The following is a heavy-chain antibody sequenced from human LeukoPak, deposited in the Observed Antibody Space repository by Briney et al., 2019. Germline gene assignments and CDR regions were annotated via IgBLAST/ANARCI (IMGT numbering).Heavy chain of an antibody. D-gene: IGHD6-19*01. V-gene: IGHV4-39*07. J-gene: IGHJ3*02. CDR2: IYYSGST. CDR3: ARSSGWPGGAFDI. Sequence: GSLRLSCAASGFTVSSNYMSWVRQAPGKGLEWIGSIYYSGSTYYTPSLKSRVTISVDTSKKQFSLKLSSVTAADTAVYYCARSSGWPGGAFDIWGQGAMVTVSS. CDR1: GFTVSSNY.